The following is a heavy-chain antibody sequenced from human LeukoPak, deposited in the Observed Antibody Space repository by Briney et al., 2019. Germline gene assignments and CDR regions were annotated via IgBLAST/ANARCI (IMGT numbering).Heavy chain of an antibody. Sequence: GGSLRLSCAASGFTFSSYAMSWVRQAPGKGLEWVSAISGSGGSTYYADSVKGRFTISRDDSKNTLYLQMNSLRAEDTAVYYCAKRAAGLNILTGYYRFDYWGQGTLVTVSS. D-gene: IGHD3-9*01. J-gene: IGHJ4*02. CDR1: GFTFSSYA. CDR3: AKRAAGLNILTGYYRFDY. CDR2: ISGSGGST. V-gene: IGHV3-23*01.